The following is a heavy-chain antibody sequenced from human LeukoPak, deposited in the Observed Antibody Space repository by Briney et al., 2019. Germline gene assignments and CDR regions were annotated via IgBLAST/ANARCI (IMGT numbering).Heavy chain of an antibody. CDR2: ISSDGSST. CDR3: ASLTSTSPDDY. Sequence: AGGSLRFSCEASGFTFSNYWMHWVRQAPGRGLVWVSRISSDGSSTRYADSVRGRFTISRDNAKNTVDLQMNSLRAEDTAVYYCASLTSTSPDDYWGQGALVTVSS. J-gene: IGHJ4*02. CDR1: GFTFSNYW. D-gene: IGHD2-2*01. V-gene: IGHV3-74*01.